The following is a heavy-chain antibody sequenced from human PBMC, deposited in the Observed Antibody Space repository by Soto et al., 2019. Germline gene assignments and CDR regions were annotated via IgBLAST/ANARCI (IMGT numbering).Heavy chain of an antibody. Sequence: PSETLSLTCTVSGGPISGYYWSWIRQPPGKGLEWIGYIYYSGSTIYNPSLKSRVTISVDTSKNQFSLKLSSVTAADTAVYYCARARYDSSGYYYFDYWGQGTLVTVSS. CDR2: IYYSGST. CDR1: GGPISGYY. V-gene: IGHV4-59*01. D-gene: IGHD3-22*01. J-gene: IGHJ4*02. CDR3: ARARYDSSGYYYFDY.